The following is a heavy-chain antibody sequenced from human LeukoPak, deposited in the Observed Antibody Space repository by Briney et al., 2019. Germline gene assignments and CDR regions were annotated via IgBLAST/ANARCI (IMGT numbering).Heavy chain of an antibody. J-gene: IGHJ3*02. CDR2: ISSNGGST. Sequence: GGSLRLSCSASRFTFSSYAMHWVRQAPGKGLEYVSAISSNGGSTYYADSVKGRFTISRDNSKNTLYLQMSSLRAEDTAVYYCVKGEAWLAVAGIAFDIWGQGTMVTVSS. CDR3: VKGEAWLAVAGIAFDI. D-gene: IGHD6-19*01. V-gene: IGHV3-64D*06. CDR1: RFTFSSYA.